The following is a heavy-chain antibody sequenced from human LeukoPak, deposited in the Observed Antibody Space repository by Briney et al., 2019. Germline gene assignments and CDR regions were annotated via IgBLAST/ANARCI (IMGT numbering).Heavy chain of an antibody. J-gene: IGHJ6*03. V-gene: IGHV3-33*01. CDR2: IWYDGSNK. CDR3: ARVGYDILTGSYYYYYYMDV. CDR1: GFTFSSYG. D-gene: IGHD3-9*01. Sequence: GGSLRLSCAASGFTFSSYGMHWVRQAPGKGLEWVAVIWYDGSNKYYADSVKGRFTISRDNSENTLYLQMNSLRAEDTAVYYCARVGYDILTGSYYYYYYMDVWGKGTTVTVSS.